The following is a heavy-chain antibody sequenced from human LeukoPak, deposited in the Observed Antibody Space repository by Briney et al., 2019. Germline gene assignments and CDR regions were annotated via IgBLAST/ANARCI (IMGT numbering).Heavy chain of an antibody. D-gene: IGHD2/OR15-2a*01. CDR3: ANQDSTEYSYYFDF. CDR2: ISYDGSNK. J-gene: IGHJ4*02. V-gene: IGHV3-30-3*02. Sequence: GGSLRLSCAASGFTFSSYAMHWVRQAPGKGLEWVAAISYDGSNKKYADSVKGRFTISRDNSKNTLYLQMNSLRAEDTAVYYCANQDSTEYSYYFDFWGQGTLVTVSS. CDR1: GFTFSSYA.